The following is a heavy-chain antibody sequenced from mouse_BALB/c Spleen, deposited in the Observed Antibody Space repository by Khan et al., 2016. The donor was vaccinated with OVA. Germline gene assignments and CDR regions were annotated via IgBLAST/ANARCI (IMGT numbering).Heavy chain of an antibody. CDR2: ISCYNGAA. D-gene: IGHD2-3*01. J-gene: IGHJ4*01. CDR3: ARDGYYYAVDY. CDR1: GYSFNGYY. Sequence: LVKAGASVKISCKASGYSFNGYYIHWVKQSHGKSLEWNGYISCYNGAASYSQKLKGKATFTAHTSSTTASMQLNSLTSEDSAVYYCARDGYYYAVDYWGQGTSVTVSS. V-gene: IGHV1S34*01.